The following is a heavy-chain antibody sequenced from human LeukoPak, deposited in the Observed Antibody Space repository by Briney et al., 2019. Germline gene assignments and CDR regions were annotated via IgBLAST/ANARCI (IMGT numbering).Heavy chain of an antibody. V-gene: IGHV1-69*13. CDR1: GGTFSSYA. Sequence: ASVKVSCKASGGTFSSYAISWVRQAPGQGLEWMGGIIPIFGTANYAQKFQGRVTITADESTSTAYMELSSLRSEDTAVYYCARGPYYDFWIHPYYYYYYMDVWGKRTTVTVSS. J-gene: IGHJ6*03. CDR2: IIPIFGTA. CDR3: ARGPYYDFWIHPYYYYYYMDV. D-gene: IGHD3-3*01.